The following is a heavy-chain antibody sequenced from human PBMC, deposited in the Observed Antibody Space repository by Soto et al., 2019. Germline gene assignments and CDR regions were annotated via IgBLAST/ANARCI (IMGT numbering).Heavy chain of an antibody. J-gene: IGHJ3*02. CDR2: IYYSGST. Sequence: SETLSLTCTVSGGSIRSSSYYWGWIRQPPGKGLEWIGSIYYSGSTYYNPSLKSRVTISVDTSKNQFSLKLSSVTAADTAVYYCARPLVVVAAIGFAFDIWGQGTMVTVSS. V-gene: IGHV4-39*01. CDR3: ARPLVVVAAIGFAFDI. D-gene: IGHD2-15*01. CDR1: GGSIRSSSYY.